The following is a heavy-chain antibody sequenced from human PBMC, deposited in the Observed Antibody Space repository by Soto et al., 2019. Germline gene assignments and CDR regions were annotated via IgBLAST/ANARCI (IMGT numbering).Heavy chain of an antibody. V-gene: IGHV4-31*03. CDR1: GGSISSGGYY. CDR2: IYYSGST. J-gene: IGHJ6*02. D-gene: IGHD3-16*02. CDR3: ARDGSSMITFGGVIAGMDV. Sequence: PSETLSLTCTVSGGSISSGGYYWSWIRQHPGKGLEWIGYIYYSGSTYYNPPLKSRVTISVDTSKKQFSLKLSSVTAADTAVYYCARDGSSMITFGGVIAGMDVWGQGTTVTVSS.